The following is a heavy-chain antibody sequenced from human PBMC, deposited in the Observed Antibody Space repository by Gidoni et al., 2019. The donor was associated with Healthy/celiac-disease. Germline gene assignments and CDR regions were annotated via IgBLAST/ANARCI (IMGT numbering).Heavy chain of an antibody. Sequence: QVQLVESGGGVVQPGRSLRLSCAASGFTFSSYGMHWVRQAPGKGLEWVAVIWYDGSNKYYADSVKGRFTISRDNSKNTLYLQMNSLRAEDTAVYYCARDLFRIGITIFGPGMDVWGQGTTVTVSS. D-gene: IGHD3-3*01. CDR3: ARDLFRIGITIFGPGMDV. CDR2: IWYDGSNK. V-gene: IGHV3-33*01. J-gene: IGHJ6*02. CDR1: GFTFSSYG.